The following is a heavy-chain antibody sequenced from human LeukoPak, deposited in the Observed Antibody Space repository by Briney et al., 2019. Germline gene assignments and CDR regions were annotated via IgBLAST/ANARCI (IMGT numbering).Heavy chain of an antibody. D-gene: IGHD3-10*01. Sequence: SETLSLTCTVSGGSISSSSYYWGWIRQPPGKGLEWIGNIYYSGTYYNPSLKSQVTISVDTSKNQFSLKLSSVTAADTAVYYCASNDGSGSYYPDWGQGTLVTVSA. CDR3: ASNDGSGSYYPD. V-gene: IGHV4-39*01. CDR2: IYYSGT. J-gene: IGHJ4*02. CDR1: GGSISSSSYY.